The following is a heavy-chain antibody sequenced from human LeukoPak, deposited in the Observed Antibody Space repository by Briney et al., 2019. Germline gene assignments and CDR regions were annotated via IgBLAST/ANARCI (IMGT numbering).Heavy chain of an antibody. CDR1: GGSISSYY. Sequence: SETLSLTCTVSGGSISSYYWSWIRQPAGKGLEWIGRIYTSGSTNYNPPLKSRVTMSVDTSKNQFSLKLSSVTAADTAVYYCARSGSFSDWFDPWGQGTLVTVSS. V-gene: IGHV4-4*07. J-gene: IGHJ5*02. CDR3: ARSGSFSDWFDP. CDR2: IYTSGST. D-gene: IGHD1-26*01.